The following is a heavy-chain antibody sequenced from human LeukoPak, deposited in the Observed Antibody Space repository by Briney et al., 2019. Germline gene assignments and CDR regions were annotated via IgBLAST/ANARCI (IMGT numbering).Heavy chain of an antibody. D-gene: IGHD1-26*01. V-gene: IGHV1-18*01. CDR3: ASPKSQWELHEFDY. CDR1: GYTFTSYG. CDR2: ISAYNGNT. J-gene: IGHJ4*02. Sequence: ASVKVSCKASGYTFTSYGISWVRQAPGQGLEWMGWISAYNGNTNYAQKLQGRVTMTTDTSTSTAYMELRSLRSDDTAVYYCASPKSQWELHEFDYWGQGTLVTVSS.